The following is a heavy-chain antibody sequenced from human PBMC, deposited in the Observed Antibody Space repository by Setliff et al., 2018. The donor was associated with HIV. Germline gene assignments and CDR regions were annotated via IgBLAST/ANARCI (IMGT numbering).Heavy chain of an antibody. Sequence: SETLSLTCTVSGVSISNYYWSWIRQPLGKGLEWIGYMYYSGNTNYNPSLKSRVTISVDTSKSQFSLKLNSVTAADTAVYYCARDQSDWFYWGQGTLVTVSS. CDR1: GVSISNYY. D-gene: IGHD3-3*01. CDR2: MYYSGNT. J-gene: IGHJ4*02. V-gene: IGHV4-59*01. CDR3: ARDQSDWFY.